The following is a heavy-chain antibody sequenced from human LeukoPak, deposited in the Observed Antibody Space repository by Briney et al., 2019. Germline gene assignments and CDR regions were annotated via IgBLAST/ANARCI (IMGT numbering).Heavy chain of an antibody. Sequence: SETLSLTCTVSGGSINNYYWDWIRQPAGKGLEWIGRVYTSGNTNYNPSLKSRVTMSVDKSQNQFSLKLGSVTAADTAMYYCARGPPPSGSYSRPFDYWGQGTLVTVSS. CDR2: VYTSGNT. D-gene: IGHD1-26*01. J-gene: IGHJ4*02. CDR3: ARGPPPSGSYSRPFDY. CDR1: GGSINNYY. V-gene: IGHV4-4*07.